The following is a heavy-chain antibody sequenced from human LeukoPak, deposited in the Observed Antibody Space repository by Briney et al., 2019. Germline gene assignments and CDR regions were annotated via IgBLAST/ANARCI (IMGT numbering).Heavy chain of an antibody. CDR3: ASPGTGETAY. CDR2: ISSSSSYI. V-gene: IGHV3-21*01. Sequence: PGGSLRLSCAASGFTFSSYSMNWVRQAPGKGLELVSSISSSSSYIYYADSVKGRFTISRDNAKNSLYLQMNSLRAEDTAVYYCASPGTGETAYWGQGTLVTVSS. J-gene: IGHJ4*02. D-gene: IGHD7-27*01. CDR1: GFTFSSYS.